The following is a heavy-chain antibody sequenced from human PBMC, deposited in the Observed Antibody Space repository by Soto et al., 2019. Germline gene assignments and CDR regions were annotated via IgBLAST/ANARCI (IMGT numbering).Heavy chain of an antibody. Sequence: EVQLLESGGGLVQPGGSLRLSCAASGFTFSSYAMSWVRQAPGKGLEWVSAISGSGGSTYYADSVKGRFPISTDNSQNPLYMHLSCPGAEYTNVYYFTTDSLIVVVVAASHFDYWGQGTMVTVCS. CDR1: GFTFSSYA. CDR3: TTDSLIVVVVAASHFDY. J-gene: IGHJ4*02. V-gene: IGHV3-23*01. D-gene: IGHD2-15*01. CDR2: ISGSGGST.